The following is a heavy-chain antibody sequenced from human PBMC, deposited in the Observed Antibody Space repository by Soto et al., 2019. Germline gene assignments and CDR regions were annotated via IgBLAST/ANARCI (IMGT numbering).Heavy chain of an antibody. V-gene: IGHV1-8*01. Sequence: ASVKVSCNASGYTFTSYDINWGRQATGQGLEWMGWMNPNSGNTGYAQKFQGRVTMTRNTSISTAYRELRSLGSKDTAVYYCATRCEKGYCSWGSSDQAFDTWGQGATATV. CDR3: ATRCEKGYCSWGSSDQAFDT. CDR2: MNPNSGNT. D-gene: IGHD2-15*01. CDR1: GYTFTSYD. J-gene: IGHJ3*02.